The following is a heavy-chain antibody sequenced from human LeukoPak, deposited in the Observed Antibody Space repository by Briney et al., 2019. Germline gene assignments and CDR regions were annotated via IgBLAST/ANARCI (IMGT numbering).Heavy chain of an antibody. Sequence: GGSLRLSCAASGFIFSNYAMHWVRQAPGKGLEWVTFIRYDGSNKYYAESVKGRFTISRDNAKNSLYLQMNSLRAEDTAVYYCARERLGSFDYWGQGTLVTVSS. CDR3: ARERLGSFDY. CDR1: GFIFSNYA. D-gene: IGHD7-27*01. CDR2: IRYDGSNK. V-gene: IGHV3-30*02. J-gene: IGHJ4*02.